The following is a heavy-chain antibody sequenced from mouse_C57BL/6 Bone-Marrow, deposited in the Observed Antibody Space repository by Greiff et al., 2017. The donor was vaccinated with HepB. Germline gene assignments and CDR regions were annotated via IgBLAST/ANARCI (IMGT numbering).Heavy chain of an antibody. CDR2: IYPGDGDT. V-gene: IGHV1-82*01. CDR3: AREGLITTVVAPFDY. CDR1: GYAFSSSW. J-gene: IGHJ2*01. Sequence: VKLQESGPELVKPGASVKISCKASGYAFSSSWMNWVKQRPGKGLEWIGRIYPGDGDTNYNGKFKGKATLTADKSSSTAYTQLSSLTSEDSAVYFCAREGLITTVVAPFDYWGQGTTLTVSS. D-gene: IGHD1-1*01.